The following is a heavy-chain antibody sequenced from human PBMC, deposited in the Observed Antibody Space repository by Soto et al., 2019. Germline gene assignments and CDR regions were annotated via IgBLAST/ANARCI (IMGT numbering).Heavy chain of an antibody. D-gene: IGHD3-3*01. CDR2: INPNSGGT. CDR3: ARGPFWSGYTFGY. Sequence: ASVKVSCEASGYTFTGYYIHWVRQAPGQGLEWMGWINPNSGGTNYAQKFQGRVTMTRDTSISTAYMELSRLRSDDTAVYYCARGPFWSGYTFGYWGQGTLVTVSS. CDR1: GYTFTGYY. V-gene: IGHV1-2*02. J-gene: IGHJ4*02.